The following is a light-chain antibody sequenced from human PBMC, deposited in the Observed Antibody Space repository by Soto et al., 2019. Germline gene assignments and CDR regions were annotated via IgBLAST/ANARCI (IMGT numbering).Light chain of an antibody. CDR3: QSYDNKLSGSVL. Sequence: QSVLTQPSSVSGAPGQTVTISCTGGSSNIGAGYDVHWYQQFPGTAPKLLIYDNINRPSGVSDRFSGSKSGTSASLAITGLQAEDEADYYCQSYDNKLSGSVLFGGGTKLTVL. J-gene: IGLJ2*01. CDR2: DNI. CDR1: SSNIGAGYD. V-gene: IGLV1-40*01.